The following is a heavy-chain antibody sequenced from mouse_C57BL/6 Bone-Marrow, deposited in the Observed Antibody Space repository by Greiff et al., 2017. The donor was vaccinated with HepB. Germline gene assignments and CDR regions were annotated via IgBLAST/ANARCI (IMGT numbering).Heavy chain of an antibody. CDR2: IYIGNGNT. CDR1: GYTFTSYG. V-gene: IGHV1-58*01. CDR3: ACLLYCAMDF. J-gene: IGHJ4*01. D-gene: IGHD2-1*01. Sequence: VQLQQSGAELVRPGSSVKMSCKTSGYTFTSYGINWVKQRPGQGLEWIGYIYIGNGNTEYNEKFKGKATLTADTSSSTAYMQISSLTSEDSAIYVCACLLYCAMDFWGQGTSVTVSS.